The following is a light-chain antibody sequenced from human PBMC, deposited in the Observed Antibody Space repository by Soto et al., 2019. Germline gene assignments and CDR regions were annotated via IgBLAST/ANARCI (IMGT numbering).Light chain of an antibody. Sequence: DIVMTQSPDSLAVPLGERATINCKSSQSVLYSSNNKNYLAWYQQKSGQPPKLIIYWASTRESGVPDRFSGSGFATDFTLTISSLQAEDVAVYYCQQYYSTPINFGQGTRLEIK. CDR2: WAS. CDR1: QSVLYSSNNKNY. J-gene: IGKJ5*01. V-gene: IGKV4-1*01. CDR3: QQYYSTPIN.